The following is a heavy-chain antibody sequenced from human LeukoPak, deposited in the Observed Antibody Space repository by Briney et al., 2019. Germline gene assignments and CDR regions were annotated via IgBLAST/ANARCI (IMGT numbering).Heavy chain of an antibody. D-gene: IGHD6-19*01. CDR3: ARDPEEWQVHIDY. CDR1: GFTFTNYW. CDR2: IKQDGSEI. Sequence: GGSLRLSCAASGFTFTNYWMRWVRQAPGKGREWGAYIKQDGSEIKYVDSVKRRFTISRDNAKNSLYLHMNNLRAEDTAVYFCARDPEEWQVHIDYWGQGTLVTVSS. V-gene: IGHV3-7*01. J-gene: IGHJ4*02.